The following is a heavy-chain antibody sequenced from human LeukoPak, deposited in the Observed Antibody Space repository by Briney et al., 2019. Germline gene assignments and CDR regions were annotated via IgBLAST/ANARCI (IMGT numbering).Heavy chain of an antibody. CDR3: ARDPEYCSGGSCYSKSFDY. D-gene: IGHD2-15*01. Sequence: ASVKVSCKASGYTFTSYYKHWVRQAPGQGLEWMGIINPSGGSTSYAQKFQGRVTMTRDTSTSTVYMELSSLRSEDTAVYYCARDPEYCSGGSCYSKSFDYWGQGTLVTVSS. J-gene: IGHJ4*02. CDR1: GYTFTSYY. V-gene: IGHV1-46*01. CDR2: INPSGGST.